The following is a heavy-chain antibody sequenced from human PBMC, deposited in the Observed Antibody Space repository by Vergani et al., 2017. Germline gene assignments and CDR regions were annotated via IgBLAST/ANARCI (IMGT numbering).Heavy chain of an antibody. CDR1: GYVFSDIG. Sequence: QAQLVQSGAEVKKPGASVKVSCKTSGYVFSDIGFSWVRQAPGQGLEWMGWISAFTGDTNYAQTFQGRVTMTTDRTTSTAYMRLSRLRSEYTAVYYCARQYCSGGSCYSHYYYYGMDVWGQGTTVSVSS. V-gene: IGHV1-18*01. D-gene: IGHD2-15*01. J-gene: IGHJ6*02. CDR3: ARQYCSGGSCYSHYYYYGMDV. CDR2: ISAFTGDT.